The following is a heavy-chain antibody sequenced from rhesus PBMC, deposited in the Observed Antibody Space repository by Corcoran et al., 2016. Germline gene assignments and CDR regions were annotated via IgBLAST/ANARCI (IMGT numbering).Heavy chain of an antibody. CDR3: ARLSSYYFDY. V-gene: IGHV4S7*01. J-gene: IGHJ4*01. CDR1: GGSISGGYG. Sequence: QVQLQESGPGLVKPSETLSLTCAVSGGSISGGYGWSWIRQPPGKGQEWIGHIFDSIGSTYYNPSLKSRIPIARDTSKTPFSLILGSLTAADTAVYYCARLSSYYFDYWGQGVLVTVSS. CDR2: IFDSIGST.